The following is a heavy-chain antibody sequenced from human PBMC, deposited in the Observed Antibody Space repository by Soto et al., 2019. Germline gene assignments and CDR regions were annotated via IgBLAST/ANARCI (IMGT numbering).Heavy chain of an antibody. J-gene: IGHJ6*03. D-gene: IGHD2-2*01. CDR2: IIPILGIA. CDR3: ASLPAAILGYYSMDV. Sequence: GASVKVSCKASGGTFSSYTISWVRQAPGQGLEWMGRIIPILGIANYAQKFQGRVTITADKSTSTAYMELSSLRSEDTAVYYCASLPAAILGYYSMDVWGKGTTVTLSS. CDR1: GGTFSSYT. V-gene: IGHV1-69*02.